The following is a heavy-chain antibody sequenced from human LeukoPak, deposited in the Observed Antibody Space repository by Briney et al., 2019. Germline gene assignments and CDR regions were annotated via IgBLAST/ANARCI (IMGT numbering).Heavy chain of an antibody. CDR3: ARNIVDTAMVEDEAYGMDV. J-gene: IGHJ6*02. CDR1: GGSIDDFF. V-gene: IGHV4-4*07. Sequence: SETLSLTCTVSGGSIDDFFWSWIRQSADKRLEWIGRVYSTGATNENPSLRSRVAISVDTSKNQFSLKLSSVTAADTAVYYCARNIVDTAMVEDEAYGMDVWGQGTTVTVSS. D-gene: IGHD5-18*01. CDR2: VYSTGAT.